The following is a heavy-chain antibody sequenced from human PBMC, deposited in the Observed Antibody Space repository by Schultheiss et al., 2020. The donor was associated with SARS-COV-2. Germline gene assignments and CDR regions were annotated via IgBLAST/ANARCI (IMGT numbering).Heavy chain of an antibody. Sequence: GGSLRLSCAASGFTFSSYGMHWVRQAPGKGLEWVAVIWYDGSNKYYADSVKGRFTISRDNSKNTLYLQMNSLRAEDTAVYYCARDIVLMVYATDSYYFDYWGQGTLVTVSS. CDR3: ARDIVLMVYATDSYYFDY. CDR2: IWYDGSNK. V-gene: IGHV3-33*01. D-gene: IGHD2-8*01. J-gene: IGHJ4*02. CDR1: GFTFSSYG.